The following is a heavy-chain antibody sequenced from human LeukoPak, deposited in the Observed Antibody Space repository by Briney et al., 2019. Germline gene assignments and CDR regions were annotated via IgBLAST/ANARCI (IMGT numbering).Heavy chain of an antibody. CDR3: AGVGHTATWFGEKGNWFQP. D-gene: IGHD3-10*01. V-gene: IGHV1-2*02. CDR2: INPNSGGT. J-gene: IGHJ5*02. CDR1: GYTFTGYY. Sequence: ASVKVSCKASGYTFTGYYMRWGLQAPGQRVEWRVGINPNSGGTNHAQPFQGRVTKTRDTSISTAYLELSRLRSDDRDVHLWAGVGHTATWFGEKGNWFQPWGESTLDTVSS.